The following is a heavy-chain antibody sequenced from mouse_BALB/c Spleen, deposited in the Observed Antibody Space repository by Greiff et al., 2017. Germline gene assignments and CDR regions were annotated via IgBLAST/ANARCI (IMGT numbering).Heavy chain of an antibody. V-gene: IGHV5-12-2*01. CDR1: GFTFSSYT. D-gene: IGHD2-1*01. Sequence: EVKLQESGGGLVQPGGSLKLSCAASGFTFSSYTMSWVRQTPEKRLEWVAYISNGGGSTYYPDTVKGRFTISRDNAKNTLYLQMSSLKSEDTAMYYCARHDGNYPFDYWGQGTTLTVSS. CDR3: ARHDGNYPFDY. CDR2: ISNGGGST. J-gene: IGHJ2*01.